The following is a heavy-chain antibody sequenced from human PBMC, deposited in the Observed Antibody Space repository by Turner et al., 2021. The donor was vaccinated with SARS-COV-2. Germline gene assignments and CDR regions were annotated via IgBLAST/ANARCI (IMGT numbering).Heavy chain of an antibody. D-gene: IGHD1-7*01. CDR2: IWYAGSYK. CDR3: ARDGGTGTTFPFFDY. CDR1: GFTFSSYG. Sequence: QVQLVESGGGVVQPGRSLSLSCAASGFTFSSYGMHWVRQAPGKGLEWVAVIWYAGSYKYYADSVKGRFTISRDNSKNTLYLQMNSLRAEDTALYYCARDGGTGTTFPFFDYWGQGTLVTVSS. V-gene: IGHV3-33*01. J-gene: IGHJ4*02.